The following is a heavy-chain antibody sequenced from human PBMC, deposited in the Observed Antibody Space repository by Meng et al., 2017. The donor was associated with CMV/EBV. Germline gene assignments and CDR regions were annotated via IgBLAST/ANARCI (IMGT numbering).Heavy chain of an antibody. Sequence: QLQLQGSGPGLVKPSETLSLTCTVSGGSISSSSYYWGWIRQPPGKGLEWIGSIYYSGSTYYNPSLKSRVTISVDTSKNQFSLKLSSVTAADTAVYHCARDPSLRWIDYWGQGTLVTVSS. CDR2: IYYSGST. CDR3: ARDPSLRWIDY. J-gene: IGHJ4*02. V-gene: IGHV4-39*07. CDR1: GGSISSSSYY. D-gene: IGHD4-23*01.